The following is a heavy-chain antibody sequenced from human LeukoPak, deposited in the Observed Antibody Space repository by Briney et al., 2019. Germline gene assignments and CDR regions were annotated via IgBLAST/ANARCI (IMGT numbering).Heavy chain of an antibody. D-gene: IGHD4-23*01. CDR1: GYTFTSYY. J-gene: IGHJ4*02. CDR3: ARDEIGDYGGNSGYFDY. CDR2: IIPILGIA. Sequence: SVKVSCKASGYTFTSYYMHWVRQAPGQGLEWMGRIIPILGIANYAQEFQGRVTITADKSTSTAYMELSSLRSEDTAVYYCARDEIGDYGGNSGYFDYWGQGTLVTVSS. V-gene: IGHV1-69*04.